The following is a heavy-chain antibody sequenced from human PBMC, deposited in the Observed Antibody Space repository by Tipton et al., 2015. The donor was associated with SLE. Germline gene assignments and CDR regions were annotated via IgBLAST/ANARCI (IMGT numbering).Heavy chain of an antibody. V-gene: IGHV4-34*01. CDR1: GGSISSYY. Sequence: TLSLTCTVSGGSISSYYWSWIRQPPGKGLEWIGEINHSGSTNYNPSLKSRVTISVDTSKNQFSLKLSSVTAADTAVYYCARDGYYDFWSGKGAFDIWGQGTMVTVSS. CDR3: ARDGYYDFWSGKGAFDI. CDR2: INHSGST. D-gene: IGHD3-3*01. J-gene: IGHJ3*02.